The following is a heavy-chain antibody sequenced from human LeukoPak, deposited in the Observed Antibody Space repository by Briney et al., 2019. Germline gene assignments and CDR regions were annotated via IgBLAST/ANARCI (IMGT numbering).Heavy chain of an antibody. D-gene: IGHD2-2*01. Sequence: GASVKVSCKASGYTFTGYYMHWVRQAPGQGLEWMGWINPNSGGTNYAQKFQGRVTMTRDTSISTAYMELSRLRSDDTAVYYCARGVVAGGYYYYYMDVWGKGTTVTVSS. CDR1: GYTFTGYY. J-gene: IGHJ6*03. V-gene: IGHV1-2*02. CDR2: INPNSGGT. CDR3: ARGVVAGGYYYYYMDV.